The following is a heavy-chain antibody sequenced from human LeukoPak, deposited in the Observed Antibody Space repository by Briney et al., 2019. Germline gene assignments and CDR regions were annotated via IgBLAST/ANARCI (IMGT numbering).Heavy chain of an antibody. V-gene: IGHV1-46*01. CDR2: INPSGGST. CDR3: ARAGATREADY. CDR1: GYTFTSYY. J-gene: IGHJ4*02. Sequence: ASVKVSCKASGYTFTSYYMHWVRQAPGQGLEWMGIINPSGGSTSYAQKFQGRATMTRDTSTGTVYMELSSLRSEDTAVYYCARAGATREADYWGQGTLVTVSS. D-gene: IGHD1-26*01.